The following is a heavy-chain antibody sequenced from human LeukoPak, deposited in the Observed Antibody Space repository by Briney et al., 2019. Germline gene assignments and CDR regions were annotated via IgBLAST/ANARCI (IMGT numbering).Heavy chain of an antibody. V-gene: IGHV4-34*01. D-gene: IGHD3-10*01. J-gene: IGHJ4*02. CDR1: GYSIGSGYY. CDR2: INHSGST. Sequence: LETLSLTCAVSGYSIGSGYYCGWIRQPPGKGLEWIGEINHSGSTNYNPSLKSRVTISVDTSKNQFSLKLSSVTAADTAVYYCARGPTYYCGSGSYRYWGQGTLVTVSS. CDR3: ARGPTYYCGSGSYRY.